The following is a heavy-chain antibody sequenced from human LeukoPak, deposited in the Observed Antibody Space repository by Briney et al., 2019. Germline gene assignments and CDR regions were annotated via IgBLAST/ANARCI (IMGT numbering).Heavy chain of an antibody. J-gene: IGHJ3*02. D-gene: IGHD6-19*01. CDR1: GFTFSDYY. CDR2: ITSSGSTI. V-gene: IGHV3-11*01. Sequence: PGGSRRLSCAASGFTFSDYYMSWIRQAPGKGLEWVSYITSSGSTIYYADSMKGRFTISRDNAKNSLYLQMNSLRAEDTAVYYCARQWQVAFDIWGQGTMVTVSS. CDR3: ARQWQVAFDI.